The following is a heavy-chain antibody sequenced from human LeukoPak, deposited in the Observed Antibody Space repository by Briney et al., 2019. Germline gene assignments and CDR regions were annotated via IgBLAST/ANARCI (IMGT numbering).Heavy chain of an antibody. CDR1: GFTFDDYA. D-gene: IGHD3-3*02. Sequence: GGSLRLSCAASGFTFDDYAMHWVRQAPGKGLEWVSGISWNSGSIGYADSVKGRFTISRDNAKNSLYLQMNSLRAEDMALYYCAKDARIFGVVTSAKDFDIWGQGTMVTVSS. CDR3: AKDARIFGVVTSAKDFDI. V-gene: IGHV3-9*03. CDR2: ISWNSGSI. J-gene: IGHJ3*02.